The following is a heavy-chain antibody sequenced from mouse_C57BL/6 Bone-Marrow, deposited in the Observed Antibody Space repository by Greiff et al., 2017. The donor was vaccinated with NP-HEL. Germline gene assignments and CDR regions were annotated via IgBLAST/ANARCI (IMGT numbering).Heavy chain of an antibody. CDR3: ARRDYYRWAMDY. CDR2: IYPGSGST. D-gene: IGHD2-12*01. CDR1: GYTFTSYW. V-gene: IGHV1-55*01. Sequence: VQLQQPGAELVKPGASVKMSCKASGYTFTSYWITWVKQRPGQGLEWIGDIYPGSGSTNYNEKFKSKATLTVDTSSSTAYMQLSSLTSEDSAVYYCARRDYYRWAMDYWGQGTSVTVSS. J-gene: IGHJ4*01.